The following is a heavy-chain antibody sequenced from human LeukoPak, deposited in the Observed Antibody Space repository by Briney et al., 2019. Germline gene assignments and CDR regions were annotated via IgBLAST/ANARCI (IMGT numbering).Heavy chain of an antibody. CDR2: IYYSGST. CDR3: AREGQPGYSYYYGMDV. V-gene: IGHV4-59*01. D-gene: IGHD2-2*03. CDR1: GGSISSYY. J-gene: IGHJ6*02. Sequence: SETLSLTCTVSGGSISSYYWSWIRQPPGKGLEWIGYIYYSGSTNYNPSLKSRVTISVDTSKNQFSLKLSSVTAADTAVYYCAREGQPGYSYYYGMDVWGQGTTVTVSS.